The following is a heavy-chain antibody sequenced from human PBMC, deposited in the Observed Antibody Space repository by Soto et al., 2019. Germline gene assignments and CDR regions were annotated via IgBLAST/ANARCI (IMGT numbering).Heavy chain of an antibody. J-gene: IGHJ4*02. CDR3: ARGGQYSSSFYYFDY. Sequence: SETLSLTCTVSGGSISSGGYYWSWIRQQQGKGLEGIGYIYDSGSTYYNPSLKSRVTISVDTSKNQFCLKLSSVTAADTAVYYSARGGQYSSSFYYFDYWGQGTLVPVAS. V-gene: IGHV4-31*03. D-gene: IGHD6-6*01. CDR1: GGSISSGGYY. CDR2: IYDSGST.